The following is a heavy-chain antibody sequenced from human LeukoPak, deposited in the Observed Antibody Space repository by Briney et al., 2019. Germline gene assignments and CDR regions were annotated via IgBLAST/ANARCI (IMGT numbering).Heavy chain of an antibody. J-gene: IGHJ3*02. CDR1: GGSLSSSHW. V-gene: IGHV4-4*02. Sequence: SETLSLTCTVSGGSLSSSHWWSWVRQPPGKGLEWIGEIYHTGSTNYNPSLRSRITISVDKSKNQFSLNLSSVTAADTALYSCARSGYGDYADAFDIWGQGTMVTVSS. CDR2: IYHTGST. D-gene: IGHD4-17*01. CDR3: ARSGYGDYADAFDI.